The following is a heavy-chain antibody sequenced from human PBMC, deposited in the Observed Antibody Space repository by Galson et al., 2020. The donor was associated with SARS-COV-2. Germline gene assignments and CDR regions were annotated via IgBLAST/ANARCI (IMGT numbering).Heavy chain of an antibody. CDR3: ARARLWVLPNGPYFDY. CDR2: IKQDGSEK. Sequence: GESLKISCAASGFTFSSYWMSWVRQAPGKGLEWVANIKQDGSEKYYVDSVKGRFTISRDNAKNSLYLQMNSLRAEDTAVYYCARARLWVLPNGPYFDYWGQGTLVTVSS. D-gene: IGHD2-15*01. V-gene: IGHV3-7*01. CDR1: GFTFSSYW. J-gene: IGHJ4*02.